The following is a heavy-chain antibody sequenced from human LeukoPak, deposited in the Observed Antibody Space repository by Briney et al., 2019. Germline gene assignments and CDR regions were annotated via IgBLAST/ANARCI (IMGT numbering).Heavy chain of an antibody. CDR3: ATSCDRVEILVAAPPTPPEALDI. J-gene: IGHJ3*02. V-gene: IGHV3-23*01. Sequence: PGGSLRLSCAASGFTFSNYAMSWVRQAPGKGLEWVSAISGSGGSTYYADSVKGRFTISRDNSKNTLYLQMNSLRAEDTAVYYCATSCDRVEILVAAPPTPPEALDIWGQVTMITVSS. CDR2: ISGSGGST. D-gene: IGHD2-15*01. CDR1: GFTFSNYA.